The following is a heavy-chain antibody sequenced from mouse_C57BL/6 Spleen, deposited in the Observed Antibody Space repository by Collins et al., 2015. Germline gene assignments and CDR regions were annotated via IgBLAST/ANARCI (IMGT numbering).Heavy chain of an antibody. CDR1: GYTFTNYW. J-gene: IGHJ4*01. V-gene: IGHV1-63*02. CDR2: IYPGGGYT. D-gene: IGHD2-4*01. Sequence: QVQLQQSGAELVRPGTSVKISCKASGYTFTNYWLGWVKQRPGHGLEWIGDIYPGGGYTNYNEKFKGKATLTADTSSSTAYMQLSSLTSEDSAVYFCARSDYDEEAWAMDYWGQGTSVTVSS. CDR3: ARSDYDEEAWAMDY.